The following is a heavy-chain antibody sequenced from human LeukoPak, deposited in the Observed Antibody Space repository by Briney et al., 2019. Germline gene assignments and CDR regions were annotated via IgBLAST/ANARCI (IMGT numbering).Heavy chain of an antibody. CDR1: GYTFSSYG. J-gene: IGHJ3*01. Sequence: ASVKVSCKASGYTFSSYGISWVRQAPGQGLEWMGWISAYKGNTYYAQKLQGRVTMTTDTSTSTAYMELRSLRSDDTAIYYCARDLYYYGSGSYYDVFDVWGQGTMVTVSS. D-gene: IGHD3-10*01. V-gene: IGHV1-18*01. CDR3: ARDLYYYGSGSYYDVFDV. CDR2: ISAYKGNT.